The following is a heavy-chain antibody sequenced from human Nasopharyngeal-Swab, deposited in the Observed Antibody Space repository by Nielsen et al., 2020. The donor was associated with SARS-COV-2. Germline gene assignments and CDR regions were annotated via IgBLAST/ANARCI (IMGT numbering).Heavy chain of an antibody. V-gene: IGHV1-46*01. CDR2: ITPSGGAT. Sequence: ASVKVSCKASGFTFSHYFMHWVRQAPGQGLEWMGVITPSGGATNYARKFRGRVTMTRDPSTSTVYLDLISLKSEDTAVYFCASEPGGMAAPGKHFDPWGQGTLITVSS. CDR1: GFTFSHYF. J-gene: IGHJ5*02. CDR3: ASEPGGMAAPGKHFDP. D-gene: IGHD6-13*01.